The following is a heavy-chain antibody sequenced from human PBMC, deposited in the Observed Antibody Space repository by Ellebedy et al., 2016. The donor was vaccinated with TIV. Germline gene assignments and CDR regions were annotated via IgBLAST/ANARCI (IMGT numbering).Heavy chain of an antibody. CDR2: INHSGNT. Sequence: MPSETLSLTCAVYGGSFSGYYWSWIRQPPGKGLEWIGEINHSGNTNYNPSLKSRVTVSVDTSKNQFSLKLSSVTAADTAVYYCARCPGDTAMVTCYFDYWGQGTLVTVSA. J-gene: IGHJ4*02. V-gene: IGHV4-34*01. D-gene: IGHD5-18*01. CDR3: ARCPGDTAMVTCYFDY. CDR1: GGSFSGYY.